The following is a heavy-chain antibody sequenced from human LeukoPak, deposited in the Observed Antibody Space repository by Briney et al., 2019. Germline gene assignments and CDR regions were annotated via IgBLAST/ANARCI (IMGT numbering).Heavy chain of an antibody. J-gene: IGHJ4*02. CDR1: GFTFSSYG. V-gene: IGHV3-30*18. CDR3: AKQGYSSGWTDFDH. CDR2: ISYDGSNK. D-gene: IGHD6-19*01. Sequence: GGSLRLSCAASGFTFSSYGMHWVRQAPGKGLEWVAVISYDGSNKYYADSVKGRFTISRDNSKNTLYLQMNSLRAEDTAVYYCAKQGYSSGWTDFDHWGQGTLVTVSS.